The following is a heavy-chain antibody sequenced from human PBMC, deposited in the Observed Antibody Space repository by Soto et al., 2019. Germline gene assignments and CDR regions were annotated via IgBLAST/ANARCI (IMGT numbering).Heavy chain of an antibody. CDR1: GFTFSSYS. CDR3: ARAPPSGYDSRLVDY. J-gene: IGHJ4*02. Sequence: EVQLLESGGGLVEPGGSLRLSCAASGFTFSSYSMNWVRQAPGKGLEWVSSISSSSSYIYYADSVKGRFTISRDNAKNSLYLQMNSLRAEDTAVYYCARAPPSGYDSRLVDYWGQGTLVTVSS. D-gene: IGHD5-12*01. V-gene: IGHV3-21*01. CDR2: ISSSSSYI.